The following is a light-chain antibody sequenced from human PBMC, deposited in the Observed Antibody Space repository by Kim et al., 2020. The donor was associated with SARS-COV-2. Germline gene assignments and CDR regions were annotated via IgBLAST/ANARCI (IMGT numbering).Light chain of an antibody. CDR3: QAWDSSTVV. CDR2: QDS. J-gene: IGLJ6*01. CDR1: KLGDKY. V-gene: IGLV3-1*01. Sequence: SYELTQPPSVSVSPGQTASITCSGDKLGDKYACWYQQKPGQSPVLVIYQDSKRPSGIPERFSGSNSGNTATLTISGTQAMDEADYYCQAWDSSTVVLGKGTKLTV.